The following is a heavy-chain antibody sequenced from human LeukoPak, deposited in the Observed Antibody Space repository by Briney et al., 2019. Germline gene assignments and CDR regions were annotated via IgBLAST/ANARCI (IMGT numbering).Heavy chain of an antibody. CDR1: GFTFSSYG. CDR3: AKDPNLYGDYYFDY. CDR2: ISYDGSNK. D-gene: IGHD4-17*01. J-gene: IGHJ4*02. Sequence: GRSLRLSCAASGFTFSSYGMHWVRQAPGKGLEWVAVISYDGSNKYYADSVKGRFTISRDNSKNTLYLQMNSLRAEDTAVYYCAKDPNLYGDYYFDYWGQGTLVTVFS. V-gene: IGHV3-30*18.